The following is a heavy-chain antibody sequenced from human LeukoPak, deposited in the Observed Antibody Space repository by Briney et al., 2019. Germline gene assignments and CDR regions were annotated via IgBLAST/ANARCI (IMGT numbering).Heavy chain of an antibody. V-gene: IGHV1-2*02. Sequence: PAASVKVSCKASGYTFTGYYMHWVRQAPGQGLEWMGWINPNSGGTNYAQKFQGRVTMTRDTSISTAYMELSRLRSDDTAVYYCARESGSGYSYGYGYWGQGTLVTVSS. D-gene: IGHD5-18*01. CDR1: GYTFTGYY. J-gene: IGHJ4*02. CDR2: INPNSGGT. CDR3: ARESGSGYSYGYGY.